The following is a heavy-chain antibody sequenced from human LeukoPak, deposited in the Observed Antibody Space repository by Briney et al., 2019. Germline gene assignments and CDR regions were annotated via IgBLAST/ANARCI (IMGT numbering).Heavy chain of an antibody. J-gene: IGHJ4*02. CDR2: ISAYNGNP. CDR1: GYTFTSSG. Sequence: ASVKVSCKTSGYTFTSSGISWVRQAPGQGLEWMGWISAYNGNPNYAQKLQGRVTMTTDTSTTTAYMELRSLRSDDTAVYYCARAQRTKDLWLPDYWGQGTLVTVSS. V-gene: IGHV1-18*01. D-gene: IGHD5-24*01. CDR3: ARAQRTKDLWLPDY.